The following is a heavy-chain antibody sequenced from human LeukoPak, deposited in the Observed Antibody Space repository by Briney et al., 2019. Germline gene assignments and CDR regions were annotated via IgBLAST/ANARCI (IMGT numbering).Heavy chain of an antibody. CDR2: IYSGGST. V-gene: IGHV3-66*04. Sequence: GGSLRLSCVASGFIVSSYYMTWVRQAPGKGLEWVSVIYSGGSTYYADSVKGRVAISRDNSKNTVFLQMSSVRAEDTAVYYCARPYSNHLFGMDVWGQGTTVTVTS. J-gene: IGHJ6*02. D-gene: IGHD4-11*01. CDR1: GFIVSSYY. CDR3: ARPYSNHLFGMDV.